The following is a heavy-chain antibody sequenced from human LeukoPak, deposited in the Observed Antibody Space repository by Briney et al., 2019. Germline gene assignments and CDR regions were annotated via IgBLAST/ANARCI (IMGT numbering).Heavy chain of an antibody. CDR1: GFTFSSSG. CDR2: FDGNGGGT. D-gene: IGHD2-8*02. CDR3: AKPRITGVGWAQFDY. J-gene: IGHJ4*02. Sequence: QRGGSLRLSCAASGFTFSSSGMTWVRQPPGKGLEWVSSFDGNGGGTYYADSVKGRCTISRDNSKNILYLQINSLRAEDTAIYYCAKPRITGVGWAQFDYWDQSSLVTVSS. V-gene: IGHV3-23*01.